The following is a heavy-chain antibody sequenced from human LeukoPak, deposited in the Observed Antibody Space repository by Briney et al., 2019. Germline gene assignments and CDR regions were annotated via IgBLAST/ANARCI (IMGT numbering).Heavy chain of an antibody. CDR3: ARAGQRWLQSGNSFDY. J-gene: IGHJ4*02. CDR2: MNPNSGNT. CDR1: GYTFTSYD. Sequence: ASVKVSCKASGYTFTSYDINWVRQATGQGLEWMGWMNPNSGNTGYAQKFQGRVTITRNTSISTAYMELSSLRSEASAVYYCARAGQRWLQSGNSFDYWGQGTLVTVSS. D-gene: IGHD5-24*01. V-gene: IGHV1-8*03.